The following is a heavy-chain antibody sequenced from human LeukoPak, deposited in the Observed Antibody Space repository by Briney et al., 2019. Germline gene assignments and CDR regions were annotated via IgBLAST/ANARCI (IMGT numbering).Heavy chain of an antibody. CDR2: INHSGST. CDR1: GGSFSGYY. J-gene: IGHJ3*02. CDR3: ASPNGTVGAYSAFDI. D-gene: IGHD1-26*01. Sequence: SETLSLTCAVYGGSFSGYYWSWIRQPPGKGLEWIGEINHSGSTNYNPSLKSRVTISVDTPKNQFSLKLSSVTAADTAVYFCASPNGTVGAYSAFDIWGQGTMVTVSS. V-gene: IGHV4-34*01.